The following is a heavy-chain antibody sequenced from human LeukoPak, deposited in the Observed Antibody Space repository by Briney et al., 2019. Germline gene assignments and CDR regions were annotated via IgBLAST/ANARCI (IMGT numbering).Heavy chain of an antibody. CDR1: GFTFSSHW. J-gene: IGHJ3*02. CDR3: ARESVTDISRQSDAFDI. V-gene: IGHV3-74*01. CDR2: IKSDGSST. D-gene: IGHD2-21*02. Sequence: GSLRLSCAASGFTFSSHWMHWVCQAPGKGLVWVSRIKSDGSSTSYAESVKGRFTISRDNAKNTLYLQMNNLGVEDTAVYYCARESVTDISRQSDAFDIWGQRTMVTVS.